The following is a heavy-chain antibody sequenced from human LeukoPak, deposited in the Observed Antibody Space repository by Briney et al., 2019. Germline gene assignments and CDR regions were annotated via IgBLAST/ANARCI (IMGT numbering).Heavy chain of an antibody. CDR2: IIPIFGTA. J-gene: IGHJ6*03. D-gene: IGHD3-3*01. CDR3: ATERITIFGVVIIRHYYMDV. CDR1: GGTFSSYA. Sequence: ASVKVSRKASGGTFSSYAISWVRQAPGQGLEWMGGIIPIFGTANYAQKFQGRVTITADKSTSTAYMELSRLRSDDTAVYYCATERITIFGVVIIRHYYMDVWGKGTTVTVSS. V-gene: IGHV1-69*06.